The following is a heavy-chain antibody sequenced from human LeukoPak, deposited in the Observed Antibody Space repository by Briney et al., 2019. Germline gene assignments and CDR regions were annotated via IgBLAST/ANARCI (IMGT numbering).Heavy chain of an antibody. V-gene: IGHV1-69*04. CDR2: IIPILGIT. CDR3: APTERRGHCSGGSCYDAFDI. Sequence: GSSVKVSCKASGGTFSSYAISWVRQAPGQGLEWMGRIIPILGITNYAQRFQGRVTITADKSTSTAYMELSSLRSEDTAVYYCAPTERRGHCSGGSCYDAFDIWGQGTMVTVSS. D-gene: IGHD2-15*01. CDR1: GGTFSSYA. J-gene: IGHJ3*02.